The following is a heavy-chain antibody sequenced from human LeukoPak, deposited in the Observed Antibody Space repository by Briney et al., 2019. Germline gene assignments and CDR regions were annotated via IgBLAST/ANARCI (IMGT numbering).Heavy chain of an antibody. CDR3: ARAETAYDSSGYYNH. Sequence: SQTLSLTCAISGDSVSSNSAAWNWIRQSPSRGLEWLGRTYYRSKWYNDYAVSVKSRITINPDTSKNQFSLQLNSVTPEDTAMYFCARAETAYDSSGYYNHWGQGTLVTVS. V-gene: IGHV6-1*01. J-gene: IGHJ5*02. D-gene: IGHD3-22*01. CDR2: TYYRSKWYN. CDR1: GDSVSSNSAA.